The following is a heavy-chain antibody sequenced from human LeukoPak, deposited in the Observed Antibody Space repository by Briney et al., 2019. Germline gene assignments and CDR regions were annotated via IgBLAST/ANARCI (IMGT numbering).Heavy chain of an antibody. V-gene: IGHV3-74*01. CDR3: ARSYSYYHDSSGPEF. CDR2: VNTDGTIT. CDR1: EFTFSWFW. J-gene: IGHJ4*02. D-gene: IGHD3-22*01. Sequence: GGSLRLSCAASEFTFSWFWMHWVRQAPGMGLVWVSRVNTDGTITNYADSVKGRFTISRDNAKNTLYLQMNSLRVEDTAVYFCARSYSYYHDSSGPEFWGQGTLVTASS.